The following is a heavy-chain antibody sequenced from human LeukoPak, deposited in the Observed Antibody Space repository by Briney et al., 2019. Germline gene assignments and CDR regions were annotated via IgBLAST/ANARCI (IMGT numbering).Heavy chain of an antibody. Sequence: AGGSLRLSCAASGFTFSIYWMNWVRQAPGKGLEWVANIKGDGSEKYYVGSVKGRFTISRDNAKNSLYLQMNSLRAEDTAVYYCAAYYYDSSGHRPFDYWGQGTLVTVSS. CDR3: AAYYYDSSGHRPFDY. D-gene: IGHD3-22*01. CDR2: IKGDGSEK. V-gene: IGHV3-7*01. CDR1: GFTFSIYW. J-gene: IGHJ4*02.